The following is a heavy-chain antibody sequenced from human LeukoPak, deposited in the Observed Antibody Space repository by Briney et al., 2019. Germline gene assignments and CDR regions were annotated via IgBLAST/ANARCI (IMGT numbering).Heavy chain of an antibody. V-gene: IGHV3-66*01. Sequence: TGGSLRLSCAASGSSHYMSWVRQAPGKGLEWVSVIYDGDITYYADSVKGRFTISRDNSKNTLYLQMNSLRAEDTAVYYCARGGSEAYYYGMDVWGQGTTVTVSS. CDR2: IYDGDIT. D-gene: IGHD3-16*01. J-gene: IGHJ6*02. CDR1: GSSHY. CDR3: ARGGSEAYYYGMDV.